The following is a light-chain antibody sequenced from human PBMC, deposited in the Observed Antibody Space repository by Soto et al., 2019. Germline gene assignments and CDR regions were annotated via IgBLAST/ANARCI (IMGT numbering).Light chain of an antibody. CDR2: GAS. V-gene: IGKV3-20*01. Sequence: EIVLTQSPGTLSLSPGERATLSCRASQSVSSSYLAWYQQKPGQAHRLLIYGASSRATGIPDRFRGSGSGTDFTLTINTLEPNEFAAYYCQQYGRSPWTFGEGTKVDFK. J-gene: IGKJ1*01. CDR1: QSVSSSY. CDR3: QQYGRSPWT.